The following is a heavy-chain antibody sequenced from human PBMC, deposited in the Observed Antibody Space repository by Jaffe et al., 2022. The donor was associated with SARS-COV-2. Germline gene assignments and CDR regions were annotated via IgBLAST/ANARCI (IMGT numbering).Heavy chain of an antibody. J-gene: IGHJ5*02. V-gene: IGHV4-61*02. CDR3: ARDRPVAVAGLWFDP. CDR2: IYTSGST. D-gene: IGHD6-19*01. Sequence: QVQLQESGPGLVKPSQTLSLTCTVSGGSISSGSYYWSWIRQPAGKGLEWIGRIYTSGSTNYNPSLKSRVTISVDTSKNQFSLKLSSVTAADTAVYYCARDRPVAVAGLWFDPWGQGTLVTVSS. CDR1: GGSISSGSYY.